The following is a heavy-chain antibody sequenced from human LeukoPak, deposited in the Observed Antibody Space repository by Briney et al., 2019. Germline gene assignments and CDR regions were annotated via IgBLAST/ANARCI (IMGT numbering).Heavy chain of an antibody. Sequence: GGSLRLSCAAPGFTFHNYAIHWVRQAPGKGLEWVSLTSGDGITTYFADSVKGRFTISRDNSKSSLFLQMNSLRTEDTALYYCARDHVYGGADYWGQGTLVTVSS. V-gene: IGHV3-43*02. CDR2: TSGDGITT. D-gene: IGHD5/OR15-5a*01. CDR1: GFTFHNYA. CDR3: ARDHVYGGADY. J-gene: IGHJ4*02.